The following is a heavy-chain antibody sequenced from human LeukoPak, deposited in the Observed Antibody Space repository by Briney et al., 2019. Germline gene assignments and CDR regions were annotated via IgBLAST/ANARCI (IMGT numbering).Heavy chain of an antibody. J-gene: IGHJ6*03. Sequence: SETLSLTCTVSGGSISSHYWSWIRQPPGKGLEWIGYIYYSGSTNYNPSLKSRVTISVDTSKNQFSPKLSSVTAADTAAYYCAREVTYYMDVWGKGTTVTVSS. D-gene: IGHD2-21*02. CDR3: AREVTYYMDV. V-gene: IGHV4-59*11. CDR2: IYYSGST. CDR1: GGSISSHY.